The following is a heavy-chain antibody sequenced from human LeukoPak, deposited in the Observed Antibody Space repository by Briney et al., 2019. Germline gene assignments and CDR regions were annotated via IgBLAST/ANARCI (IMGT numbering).Heavy chain of an antibody. D-gene: IGHD2/OR15-2a*01. CDR3: ARGRRTGLTTSWFDP. V-gene: IGHV4-34*01. J-gene: IGHJ5*02. CDR2: INHSGST. CDR1: GGSISSYY. Sequence: SETLSLTCTVSGGSISSYYWSWIRQPPGKGLEWIGEINHSGSTNYNPSLKSRVTISVDTSKNQFSLKLSSVTAADTAVYYCARGRRTGLTTSWFDPWGQGTLVTVSS.